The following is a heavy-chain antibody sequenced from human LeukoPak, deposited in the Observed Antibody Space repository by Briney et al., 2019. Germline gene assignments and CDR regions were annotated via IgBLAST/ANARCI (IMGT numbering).Heavy chain of an antibody. D-gene: IGHD2-8*01. CDR3: ARGLPLGYCTYGVCYPPKHFDF. Sequence: GASVKVSCKASGYTFTSYAMHWVRQAPGQRLEWMGWINAGNGNTKYSQEFQGRVTITRDTSASTAYMELSSLRSDDTAVYFCARGLPLGYCTYGVCYPPKHFDFWGQGTLVTVSS. J-gene: IGHJ4*02. V-gene: IGHV1-3*01. CDR1: GYTFTSYA. CDR2: INAGNGNT.